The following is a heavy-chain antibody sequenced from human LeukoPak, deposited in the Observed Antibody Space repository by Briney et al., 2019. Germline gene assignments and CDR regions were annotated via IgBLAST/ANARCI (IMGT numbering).Heavy chain of an antibody. Sequence: SETLSLTCAVYGGSFSGYYWSWIRQPPGKGLEWIGYIYYSGSTNYNPSLKSRVTISVDTSKNQFSLKLSSVTAADTAVYYCARHGNTMIVAPLRAFDIWGQGTMVTVSS. V-gene: IGHV4-59*08. D-gene: IGHD3-22*01. CDR2: IYYSGST. J-gene: IGHJ3*02. CDR3: ARHGNTMIVAPLRAFDI. CDR1: GGSFSGYY.